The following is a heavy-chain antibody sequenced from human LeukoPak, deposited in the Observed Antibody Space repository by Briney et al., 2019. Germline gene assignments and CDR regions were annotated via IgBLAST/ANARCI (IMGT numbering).Heavy chain of an antibody. J-gene: IGHJ6*03. CDR2: IYTSGST. Sequence: SQTLSLTCTVSGGSISSYYWSWIRQPAGKGLEWIGRIYTSGSTNYNPSLKSRVTMSVDTSKNQFSLKLSSVTAADTAVYYCARVLGHYGNYYMDVWGKGTTVTVSS. CDR1: GGSISSYY. V-gene: IGHV4-4*07. CDR3: ARVLGHYGNYYMDV. D-gene: IGHD3-16*01.